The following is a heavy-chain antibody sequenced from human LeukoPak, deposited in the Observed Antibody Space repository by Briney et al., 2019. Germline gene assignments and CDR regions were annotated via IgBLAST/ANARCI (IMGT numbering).Heavy chain of an antibody. V-gene: IGHV4-4*07. D-gene: IGHD6-13*01. CDR2: IFTTGST. CDR1: GGSIGNFY. CDR3: ARVYYSSSYDYWYFDL. Sequence: PSETLSLTCTVSGGSIGNFYWNWIRQPAGKGLEWIGRIFTTGSTNYNPSLKSRVTISVDTSKNQFSLKLSSVTAADTAVYYCARVYYSSSYDYWYFDLWGRGTLVTVSS. J-gene: IGHJ2*01.